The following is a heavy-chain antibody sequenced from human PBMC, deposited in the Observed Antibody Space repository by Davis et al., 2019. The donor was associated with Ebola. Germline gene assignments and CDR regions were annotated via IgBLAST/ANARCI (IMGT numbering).Heavy chain of an antibody. Sequence: GESLKTSCAASGFTFSSYEMNWVRQAPGKGLEWVSYISSSGSTIYYADSVKGRFTIPRDNAKNSLYLQMSSLRAEDTAVYYCAREVGNKLVVYATPFFDYWGQGTLVTVSS. CDR1: GFTFSSYE. D-gene: IGHD2-8*02. CDR2: ISSSGSTI. CDR3: AREVGNKLVVYATPFFDY. J-gene: IGHJ4*02. V-gene: IGHV3-48*03.